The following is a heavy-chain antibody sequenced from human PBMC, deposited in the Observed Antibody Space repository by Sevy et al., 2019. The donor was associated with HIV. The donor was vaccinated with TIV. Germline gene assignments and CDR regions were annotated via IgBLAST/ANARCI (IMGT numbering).Heavy chain of an antibody. CDR2: ITGNGQKK. D-gene: IGHD1-26*01. CDR3: VRDMSPILGTGHNWFDL. V-gene: IGHV3-9*01. CDR1: GFVFEDFA. J-gene: IGHJ5*02. Sequence: GGSLRLSCVGSGFVFEDFAVHWVRRSPGKGLEWVSGITGNGQKKFYEGSVKGRFSISRDNARKSLYLQMNNMNFHDTAFYYCVRDMSPILGTGHNWFDLWGQGTLVTVSS.